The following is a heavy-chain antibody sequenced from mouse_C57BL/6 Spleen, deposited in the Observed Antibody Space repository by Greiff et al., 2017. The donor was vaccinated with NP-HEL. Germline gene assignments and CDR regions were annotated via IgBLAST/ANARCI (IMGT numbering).Heavy chain of an antibody. CDR2: IWSGGST. CDR3: ASSIVTTRYYAMDY. CDR1: GFSLTSYG. V-gene: IGHV2-2*01. D-gene: IGHD2-5*01. Sequence: QVQLQQSGPGLVQPSQSLSITCTVSGFSLTSYGVHWVRQSPGKGLEWLGVIWSGGSTDYNAAFISRLSISKDNSKSQVFFKMNSLQADDTAIYYCASSIVTTRYYAMDYWGQGTSVTVSS. J-gene: IGHJ4*01.